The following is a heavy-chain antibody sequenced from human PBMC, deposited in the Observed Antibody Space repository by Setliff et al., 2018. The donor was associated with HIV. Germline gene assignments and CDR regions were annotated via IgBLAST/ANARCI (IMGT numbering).Heavy chain of an antibody. CDR1: GFTFSTYS. CDR3: AKDRNRYSSGWYVY. Sequence: GGSLRLSCAASGFTFSTYSMNWVRQAPGKGLEWVSYISRSGDTIDYADSVKGRFTISRDNSKNTLYLQMNSLRAEDTAVYYCAKDRNRYSSGWYVYWGQGTLVTVSS. D-gene: IGHD6-19*01. J-gene: IGHJ4*02. CDR2: ISRSGDTI. V-gene: IGHV3-48*01.